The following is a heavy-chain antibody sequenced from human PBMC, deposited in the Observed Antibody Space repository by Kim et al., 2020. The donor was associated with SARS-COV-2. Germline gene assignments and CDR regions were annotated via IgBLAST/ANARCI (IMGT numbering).Heavy chain of an antibody. Sequence: ASVKVSCKASGYTFTSYAMHWVRQAPGQRLEWMGWINAGNGNTKYSQKFQGRVTITRDTSASTAYMELSSLRSEDTAVYYCARSGGYYGSGSYYMDVWGKGTTVTVSS. CDR1: GYTFTSYA. D-gene: IGHD3-10*01. CDR3: ARSGGYYGSGSYYMDV. J-gene: IGHJ6*03. V-gene: IGHV1-3*01. CDR2: INAGNGNT.